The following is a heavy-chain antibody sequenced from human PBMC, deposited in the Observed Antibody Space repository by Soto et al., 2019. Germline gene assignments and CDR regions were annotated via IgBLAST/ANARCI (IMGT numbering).Heavy chain of an antibody. CDR1: EFSFSNYA. CDR2: ISGSGSST. V-gene: IGHV3-23*01. D-gene: IGHD3-3*01. CDR3: AKRSVGVGGKDYLDY. Sequence: EVELLESGGGLVQPGGSLRLSFVASEFSFSNYALTWVRQAPGKGLEWVSVISGSGSSTYYGDSVKARFTISRDNSKSTLYLQMNSLRAEDTAVYYCAKRSVGVGGKDYLDYWGQGTLATVSP. J-gene: IGHJ4*02.